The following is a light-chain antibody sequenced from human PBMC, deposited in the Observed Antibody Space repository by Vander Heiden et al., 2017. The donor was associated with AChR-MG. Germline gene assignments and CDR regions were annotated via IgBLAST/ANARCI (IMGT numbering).Light chain of an antibody. V-gene: IGKV2-28*01. CDR3: LQYRHALYT. CDR1: QSLLHNYGSNY. J-gene: IGKJ2*01. Sequence: MTQSPPSLPVYLGEPASIPCRSSQSLLHNYGSNYLAWYLQKPGKAPQLLIYLGSSRACGVPAKFSGSGSGTEFTLKISRVEAEDAAVYYCLQYRHALYTFGQGTKLEIK. CDR2: LGS.